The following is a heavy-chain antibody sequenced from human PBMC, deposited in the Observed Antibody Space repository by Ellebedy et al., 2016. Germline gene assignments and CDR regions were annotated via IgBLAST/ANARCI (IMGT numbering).Heavy chain of an antibody. CDR3: TRVSFDYVWGSYRLDYIDH. D-gene: IGHD3-16*01. Sequence: GGSLRLSXTTSGFTFGDSAVSWFRQAPGKGLEWVGFIRTKAHGGTTEHAASVKGRVVISRDDSTSTASLKLNSLKTEDTAVYYCTRVSFDYVWGSYRLDYIDHWGQGTLVTVSS. CDR2: IRTKAHGGTT. J-gene: IGHJ4*02. V-gene: IGHV3-49*03. CDR1: GFTFGDSA.